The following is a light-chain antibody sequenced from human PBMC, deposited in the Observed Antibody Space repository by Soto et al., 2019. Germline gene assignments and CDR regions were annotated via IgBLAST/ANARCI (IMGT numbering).Light chain of an antibody. CDR3: SSYAGSTSFV. CDR1: SSDVGGYNF. J-gene: IGLJ1*01. CDR2: EVS. Sequence: SALTQPPSASGSPGQSVTISCTGTSSDVGGYNFVSWYQQHPGKAPKLMIYEVSKRPSGVPDRFSGSKSGNTASLTVSGLKAEDEADYYCSSYAGSTSFVFGTGTKVTV. V-gene: IGLV2-8*01.